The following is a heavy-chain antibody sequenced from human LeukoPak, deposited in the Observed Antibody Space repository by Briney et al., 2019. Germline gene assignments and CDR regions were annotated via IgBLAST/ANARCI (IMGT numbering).Heavy chain of an antibody. CDR3: ARDSGYDILTGHTYYYYGMDV. CDR1: GFTFSDYS. J-gene: IGHJ6*02. D-gene: IGHD3-9*01. Sequence: GSLRLSCAASGFTFSDYSMNWVRQAPGKGLEWFSSISSSSSYIYYADSVKGRFTISRDNAKNSLYLQMNSLRAEDTAVYYCARDSGYDILTGHTYYYYGMDVWGQGTTVTVSS. V-gene: IGHV3-21*01. CDR2: ISSSSSYI.